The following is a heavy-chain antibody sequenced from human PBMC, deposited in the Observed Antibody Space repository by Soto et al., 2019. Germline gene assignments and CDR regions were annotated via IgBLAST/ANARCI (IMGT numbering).Heavy chain of an antibody. V-gene: IGHV3-15*01. CDR1: GFTFSSYW. CDR2: IKSKTDGGTT. Sequence: VGSLRLSCAASGFTFSSYWMSLVRQAPGKGLEWVARIKSKTDGGTTDYAAPVKGRFTISRDDSKNTLHLQMNSLKTEDTAVYYCTTDLLPYSGYDLSGYWGQGTLVTVSS. CDR3: TTDLLPYSGYDLSGY. J-gene: IGHJ4*02. D-gene: IGHD5-12*01.